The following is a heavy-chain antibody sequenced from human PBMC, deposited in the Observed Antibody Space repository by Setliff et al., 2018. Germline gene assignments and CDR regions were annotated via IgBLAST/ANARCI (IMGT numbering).Heavy chain of an antibody. J-gene: IGHJ4*02. CDR2: IYTSWST. V-gene: IGHV4-61*09. CDR3: ARGGTYRYFDY. CDR1: GGSISSGSDY. Sequence: PSETLSLTCSVSGGSISSGSDYWTWIRQPAGKELEWIGQIYTSWSTKYDPSLKSRVTMSVDTSKTQFSLKLNSMTTADTAVYYCARGGTYRYFDYWGQGALVTVSS.